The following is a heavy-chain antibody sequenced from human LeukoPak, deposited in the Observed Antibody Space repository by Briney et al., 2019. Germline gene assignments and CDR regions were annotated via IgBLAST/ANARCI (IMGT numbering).Heavy chain of an antibody. D-gene: IGHD2-2*01. Sequence: ASVKVSCKASGGTFSSYAISWVRQAPGQGLEWMGGIIPIFGTANYAQKFQGRVTITADESTSTAYMELSSLRSEDTAVYYCARGSQQLFRSYYYYMDVWGKGTTVTVSS. CDR3: ARGSQQLFRSYYYYMDV. V-gene: IGHV1-69*13. J-gene: IGHJ6*03. CDR2: IIPIFGTA. CDR1: GGTFSSYA.